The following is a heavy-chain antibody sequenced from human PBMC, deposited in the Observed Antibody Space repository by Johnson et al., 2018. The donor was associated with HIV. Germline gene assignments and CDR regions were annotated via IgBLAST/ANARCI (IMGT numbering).Heavy chain of an antibody. CDR2: ISYDGSDK. CDR1: GFTFSSYA. V-gene: IGHV3-30*04. D-gene: IGHD5-12*01. J-gene: IGHJ3*01. CDR3: ASGDDDGF. Sequence: QVQLVESGGGVVQPGRSLRLSCAASGFTFSSYAMHWVRQAPAKGLEWVAVISYDGSDKYYADSVKGRFTISRDNSRNTLYLQMNSLRAEDTAVYYCASGDDDGFWGQGTVVTVSS.